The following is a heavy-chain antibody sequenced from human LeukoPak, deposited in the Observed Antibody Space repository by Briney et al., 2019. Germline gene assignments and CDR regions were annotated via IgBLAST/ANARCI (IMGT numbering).Heavy chain of an antibody. Sequence: ASVKVSCKASGYRFSRYGISWVRQAPEQGPEWVGWVSVFNGDTKYAQKFQGRVTVTTEISADTAYMELSSLRSDETGVYYCARGHGYYYYMDVWGQGTTVTVSS. J-gene: IGHJ6*03. V-gene: IGHV1-18*01. CDR1: GYRFSRYG. CDR3: ARGHGYYYYMDV. CDR2: VSVFNGDT. D-gene: IGHD3-3*01.